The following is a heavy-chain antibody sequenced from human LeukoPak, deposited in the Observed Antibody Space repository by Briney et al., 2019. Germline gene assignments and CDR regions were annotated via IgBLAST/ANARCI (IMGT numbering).Heavy chain of an antibody. CDR2: GYYSGMT. V-gene: IGHV4-39*01. Sequence: SETLSLTCTVSDGSVSSSSYYWGWIRQPPGKGLEWIGNGYYSGMTHYSPSLKSRATISVDTSKNQFSLNLNSMTAADTAVYYCASWRRSLEVHYWGQGILVTVSA. CDR3: ASWRRSLEVHY. D-gene: IGHD3-3*01. J-gene: IGHJ4*02. CDR1: DGSVSSSSYY.